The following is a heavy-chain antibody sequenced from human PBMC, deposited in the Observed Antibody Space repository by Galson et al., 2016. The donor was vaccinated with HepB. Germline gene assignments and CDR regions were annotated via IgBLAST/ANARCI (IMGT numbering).Heavy chain of an antibody. J-gene: IGHJ3*02. V-gene: IGHV1-69*13. CDR3: ARDMEGYYDSAGYRGACDI. Sequence: SVKVSCKASGGTFSSYAVSWVRQAPGQGPEWMGGIIPMFDTPVYAQQFQGRVTITADESTSTAYMALSSLSSEDTGVYYCARDMEGYYDSAGYRGACDICGQGTLVVVSS. D-gene: IGHD3-16*01. CDR2: IIPMFDTP. CDR1: GGTFSSYA.